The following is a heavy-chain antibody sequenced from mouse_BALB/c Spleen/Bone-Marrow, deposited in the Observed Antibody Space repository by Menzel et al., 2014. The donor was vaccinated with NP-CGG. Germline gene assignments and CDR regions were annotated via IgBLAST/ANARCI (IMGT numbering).Heavy chain of an antibody. Sequence: EVMLVESGGGLVKPGGSLKLSCAASGFAFSSYDMSWVRQTPEKRLEWVAYISRGGGSTYYPDTVKGRFTNSRDNAKNTLYRQMSSLKSEDTAMYYCAREVLRDYFYYWGQGTTLTVSS. CDR1: GFAFSSYD. V-gene: IGHV5-12-1*01. CDR3: AREVLRDYFYY. CDR2: ISRGGGST. D-gene: IGHD1-1*01. J-gene: IGHJ2*01.